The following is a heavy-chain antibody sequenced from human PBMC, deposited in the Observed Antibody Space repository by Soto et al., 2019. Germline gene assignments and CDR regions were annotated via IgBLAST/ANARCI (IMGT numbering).Heavy chain of an antibody. J-gene: IGHJ4*02. V-gene: IGHV1-69*13. CDR1: GGTFSSYA. CDR2: IIPIFGTA. CDR3: ARGKRIAAAAYYFDY. D-gene: IGHD6-13*01. Sequence: GASVKVSCKASGGTFSSYAISWVRQAPGQGLEWMGGIIPIFGTANYAQKFQGRVTITADESTSTAYMELSSLRSEDTAVYYCARGKRIAAAAYYFDYWGQGTLGTVSS.